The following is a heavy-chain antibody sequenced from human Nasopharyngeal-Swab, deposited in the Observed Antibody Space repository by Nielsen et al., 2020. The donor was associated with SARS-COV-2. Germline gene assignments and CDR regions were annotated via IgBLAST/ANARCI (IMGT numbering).Heavy chain of an antibody. V-gene: IGHV1-2*06. CDR3: ARSLFWPDAFDI. CDR2: INPNSGGT. CDR1: GYTFTGYY. D-gene: IGHD3-9*01. J-gene: IGHJ3*02. Sequence: ASVKVSCKASGYTFTGYYMHWVRQAPGRGLEWMGRINPNSGGTNYAQKFQGRVTMTRDTSISTAYMELSRLRSDDTAVYYCARSLFWPDAFDIWGQGTMVTVSS.